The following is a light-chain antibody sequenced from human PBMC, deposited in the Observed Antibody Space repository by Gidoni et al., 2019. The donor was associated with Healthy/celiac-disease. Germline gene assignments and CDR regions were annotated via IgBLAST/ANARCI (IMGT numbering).Light chain of an antibody. CDR2: DAS. Sequence: EIVLTQSTATLSLSPGERATLSCRASQLVSSYLAWYQQKPGQAPWLLIYDASNRATGIPARFSGSGSGTDFTLTISSLEPEDFAVYYCQQRSNWPPLFTFGPGTKVDIK. CDR1: QLVSSY. V-gene: IGKV3-11*01. J-gene: IGKJ3*01. CDR3: QQRSNWPPLFT.